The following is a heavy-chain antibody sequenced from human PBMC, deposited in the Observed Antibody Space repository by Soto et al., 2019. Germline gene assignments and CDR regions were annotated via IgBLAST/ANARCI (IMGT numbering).Heavy chain of an antibody. CDR1: GGSLSSSSYY. J-gene: IGHJ6*03. CDR3: ARGRRGSFTVNWVYYYYMDV. D-gene: IGHD4-4*01. CDR2: IYYSGST. Sequence: SETPSLPCTVSGGSLSSSSYYLGWVRPPPGKGLGWIGSIYYSGSTYYNPSLKSRVTISVDTSKNQFSLKLSSVTAADTAVYYCARGRRGSFTVNWVYYYYMDVWGKGTTVTVSS. V-gene: IGHV4-39*07.